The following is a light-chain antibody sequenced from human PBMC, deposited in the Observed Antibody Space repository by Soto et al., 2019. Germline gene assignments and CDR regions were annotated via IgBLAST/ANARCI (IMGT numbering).Light chain of an antibody. CDR3: QQYTSSQLT. V-gene: IGKV3-20*01. CDR2: GAS. J-gene: IGKJ4*01. Sequence: EIVLTQSPDTLSLSPGERATLSCRASQSVSSSYLAWYQQKPGQAPRLLIYGASSRATGIPDRFSGSESGTDVTLTISRLQPEDFVVYYCQQYTSSQLTFGGGTKVEIK. CDR1: QSVSSSY.